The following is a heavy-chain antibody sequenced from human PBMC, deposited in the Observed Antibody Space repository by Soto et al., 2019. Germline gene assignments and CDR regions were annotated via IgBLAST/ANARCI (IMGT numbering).Heavy chain of an antibody. CDR3: ARDRRYSSSWYGTIDY. D-gene: IGHD6-13*01. CDR1: GFTFSSYG. J-gene: IGHJ4*02. V-gene: IGHV3-33*01. Sequence: QVQLVESGGGVVQPGRSLRLSCAASGFTFSSYGMHWVRQAPGKGLEWVAVIWYYGSNKYYADSVKGRFTISRDNSKNTLYLQMNSLRAEDTAVYYCARDRRYSSSWYGTIDYWGQGTLVTVSS. CDR2: IWYYGSNK.